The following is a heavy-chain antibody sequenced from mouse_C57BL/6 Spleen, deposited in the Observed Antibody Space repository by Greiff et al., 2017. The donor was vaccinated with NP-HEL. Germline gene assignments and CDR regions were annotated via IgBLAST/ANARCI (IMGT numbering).Heavy chain of an antibody. J-gene: IGHJ4*01. CDR2: INPGSGGT. CDR1: GYAFTNYL. Sequence: VQLQQSGAELVRPGTSVKVSCKASGYAFTNYLIEWVKQRPGQGLEWIGVINPGSGGTNYNKKCKGKATLTADKSSSTAYMQLSSLTSEDAAVYFCARRDGSSYDAMDYWGQGTSVTVSS. V-gene: IGHV1-54*01. D-gene: IGHD1-1*01. CDR3: ARRDGSSYDAMDY.